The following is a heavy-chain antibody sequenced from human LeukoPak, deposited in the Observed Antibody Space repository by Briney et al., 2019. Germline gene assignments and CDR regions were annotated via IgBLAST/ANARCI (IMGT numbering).Heavy chain of an antibody. CDR1: GFTFSSYE. CDR3: ARDGSSVAGSILSFDY. CDR2: ISSSGSTI. Sequence: GGSLRLSCAASGFTFSSYEMNWVRQAPGKGLEWVSYISSSGSTIYYADSVKGRFTISRDNAKNSLYLQMNSLRAEDTAVYYCARDGSSVAGSILSFDYWGPGTLVTVSS. J-gene: IGHJ4*02. D-gene: IGHD6-19*01. V-gene: IGHV3-48*03.